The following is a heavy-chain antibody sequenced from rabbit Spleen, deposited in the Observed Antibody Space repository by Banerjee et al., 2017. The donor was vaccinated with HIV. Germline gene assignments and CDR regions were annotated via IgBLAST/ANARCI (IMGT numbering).Heavy chain of an antibody. CDR3: ARDTSSSFSSYGMDL. V-gene: IGHV1S45*01. CDR2: IYAGSSGNT. J-gene: IGHJ6*01. Sequence: EQLEESGGGLVKPEGSLTLTCKASGVSFSDKDVMCWVRQAPGKGLEWIACIYAGSSGNTYYATWAQGRFTISKTSSTKVTLQMTSLTAADTATYFCARDTSSSFSSYGMDLWGQGTLVTVS. D-gene: IGHD1-1*01. CDR1: GVSFSDKDV.